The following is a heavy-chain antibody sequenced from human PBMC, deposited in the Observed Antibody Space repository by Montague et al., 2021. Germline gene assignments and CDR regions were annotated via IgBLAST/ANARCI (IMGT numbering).Heavy chain of an antibody. CDR3: ARRSSTWPLYYFDY. J-gene: IGHJ4*02. D-gene: IGHD6-13*01. V-gene: IGHV5-51*01. Sequence: QSGEEVKKPGESLRISCKASGYSFAPYWIGWVRQMPGKGLEWMGIIFPDDSDTKYSPSFQGQVNISADKSISTAYLQWTSLKASDSAIYYCARRSSTWPLYYFDYWGQGTLVIVSS. CDR2: IFPDDSDT. CDR1: GYSFAPYW.